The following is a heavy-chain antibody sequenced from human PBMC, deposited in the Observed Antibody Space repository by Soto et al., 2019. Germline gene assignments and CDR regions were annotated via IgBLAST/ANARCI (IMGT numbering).Heavy chain of an antibody. Sequence: GWSLRLSCAASGFTFSSYWMSWVRQAPGKGLEWVANIKQDGSEKYYVDSVKVRFTISRDNAKNSLYLQMNSLRAEDTAVYYCARDNIVVVPAAINYYYGMDVWGQGTTVTVSS. CDR3: ARDNIVVVPAAINYYYGMDV. D-gene: IGHD2-2*02. CDR1: GFTFSSYW. V-gene: IGHV3-7*01. CDR2: IKQDGSEK. J-gene: IGHJ6*02.